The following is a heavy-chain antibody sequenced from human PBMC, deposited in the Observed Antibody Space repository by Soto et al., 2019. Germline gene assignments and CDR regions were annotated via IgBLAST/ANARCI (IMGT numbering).Heavy chain of an antibody. CDR3: ARWGTPMDY. J-gene: IGHJ4*02. V-gene: IGHV1-18*01. Sequence: ASVKVSCKASGYTFTNFGISWVRQAPGQGLEWMGWISAYNGNTNYAQKFQGRVTMTTDTSTSTAYMELRSRRSEDRAVYYCARWGTPMDYWGQGTLVTVSS. CDR1: GYTFTNFG. CDR2: ISAYNGNT. D-gene: IGHD3-16*01.